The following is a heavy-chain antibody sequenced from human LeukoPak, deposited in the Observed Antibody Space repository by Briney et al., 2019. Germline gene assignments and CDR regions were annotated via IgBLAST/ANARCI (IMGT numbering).Heavy chain of an antibody. Sequence: GGSLRLSSAHPGFTFSSYSMYWVRQALGGRLERVSAIIGSGASTYYADSVKGRFTISRDKSKNTLYLQMNSLRAEDTAVYYCAKDRRGVATVRGVSDYWGQGTLVTVSS. V-gene: IGHV3-23*01. CDR1: GFTFSSYS. J-gene: IGHJ4*02. D-gene: IGHD3-10*01. CDR3: AKDRRGVATVRGVSDY. CDR2: IIGSGAST.